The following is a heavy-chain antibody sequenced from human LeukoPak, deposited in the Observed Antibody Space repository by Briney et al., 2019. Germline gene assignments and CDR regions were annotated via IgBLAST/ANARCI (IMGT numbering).Heavy chain of an antibody. D-gene: IGHD2-2*01. CDR2: ISAYNGNT. J-gene: IGHJ5*02. Sequence: ASVKVSCKASGYTFTSYGISWVRQAPGQGLEWMGWISAYNGNTNYAQKLQGRVTMTTDTSTSTAYMELRSLRSDDTAVYYCARDERVVVVPAATDWFDPWGQGTLVTVSS. V-gene: IGHV1-18*01. CDR1: GYTFTSYG. CDR3: ARDERVVVVPAATDWFDP.